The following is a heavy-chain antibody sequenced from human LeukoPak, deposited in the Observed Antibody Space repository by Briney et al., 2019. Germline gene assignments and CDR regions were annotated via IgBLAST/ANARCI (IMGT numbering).Heavy chain of an antibody. Sequence: SETLSLTCTVSGGSISSSSYYWGWIRQPPGKGLEWIGSIYYSGSTYYNPSLKSRVTISVDTSKNQSSLKLSSVTAADTAVYYCARLFASTAMPKNWGQGTLVTVSS. CDR3: ARLFASTAMPKN. V-gene: IGHV4-39*01. D-gene: IGHD5-18*01. J-gene: IGHJ4*02. CDR2: IYYSGST. CDR1: GGSISSSSYY.